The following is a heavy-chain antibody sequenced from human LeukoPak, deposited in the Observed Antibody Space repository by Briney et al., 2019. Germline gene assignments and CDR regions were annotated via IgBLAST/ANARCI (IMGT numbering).Heavy chain of an antibody. Sequence: PGGSLRLSCAASGFTFSSYSMNWVRQAPGKGLEWVSSISSSSSYIYYADSVKGRFTISRDNAKNSLYLQMNSLRAEDTAVYYCARGGGTDKEGAFDIWAKGQWSPSLQ. CDR2: ISSSSSYI. D-gene: IGHD1-7*01. CDR3: ARGGGTDKEGAFDI. CDR1: GFTFSSYS. V-gene: IGHV3-21*01. J-gene: IGHJ3*02.